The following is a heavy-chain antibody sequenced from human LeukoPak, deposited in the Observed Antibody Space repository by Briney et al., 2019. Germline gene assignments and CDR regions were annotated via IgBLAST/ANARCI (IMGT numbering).Heavy chain of an antibody. CDR3: ARAPPYSSGWYGPDEF. Sequence: AGSLRLSCAVSGFTFSSYAMHWVRQAHGKGMEYVAAINGNGGNTYYTNSVKGRLTICRDNSKNTLYLQMGSLRVEDMAVYYCARAPPYSSGWYGPDEFWGQGTLVTVSS. V-gene: IGHV3-64*01. CDR2: INGNGGNT. CDR1: GFTFSSYA. J-gene: IGHJ4*02. D-gene: IGHD6-19*01.